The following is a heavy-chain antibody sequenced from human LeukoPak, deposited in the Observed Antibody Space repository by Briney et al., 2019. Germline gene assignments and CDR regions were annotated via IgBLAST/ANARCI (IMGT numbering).Heavy chain of an antibody. CDR1: GGSISSYY. J-gene: IGHJ4*02. Sequence: SETLSLTCTVSGGSISSYYWSWIRQPPGKGLEWIGHIYHSGSTNYNPSLKSRVTISVDTSKNQFSLKLSSVTAADTAVYYCARARRGYYDILTGYYKGFLFAYWGQGTLVTVSS. CDR2: IYHSGST. D-gene: IGHD3-9*01. CDR3: ARARRGYYDILTGYYKGFLFAY. V-gene: IGHV4-59*01.